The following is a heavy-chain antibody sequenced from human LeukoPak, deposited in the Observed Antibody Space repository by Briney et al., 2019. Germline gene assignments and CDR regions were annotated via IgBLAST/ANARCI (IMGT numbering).Heavy chain of an antibody. J-gene: IGHJ6*02. Sequence: SVKVSCKASGGTFSSYAISWVRQAPGQGLEWMGWIIPILGIANYAQKFQGRVTITADKSTSTAYMELSSLRSEDTAVYYWASGAIAAADYGMDVWGQGTTVTVSS. CDR2: IIPILGIA. CDR3: ASGAIAAADYGMDV. V-gene: IGHV1-69*04. D-gene: IGHD6-13*01. CDR1: GGTFSSYA.